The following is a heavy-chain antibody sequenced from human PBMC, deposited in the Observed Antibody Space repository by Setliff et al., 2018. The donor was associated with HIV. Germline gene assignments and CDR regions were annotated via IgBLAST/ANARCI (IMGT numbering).Heavy chain of an antibody. J-gene: IGHJ4*02. CDR3: SSARIPTGGTSNSLDY. Sequence: GGSLRLSCAASGFTFSSYDMSWVRQAPGKGLEWVSVIYSGGSTYNADSVKVRFTISRDNSKNTLFLQLNTLRPEDTAVYYCSSARIPTGGTSNSLDYWGQGALVTVSS. V-gene: IGHV3-66*02. CDR2: IYSGGST. D-gene: IGHD1-1*01. CDR1: GFTFSSYD.